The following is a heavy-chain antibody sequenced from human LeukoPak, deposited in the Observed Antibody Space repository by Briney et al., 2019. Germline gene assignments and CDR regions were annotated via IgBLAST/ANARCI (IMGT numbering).Heavy chain of an antibody. CDR2: TYYRSKWYN. J-gene: IGHJ6*02. Sequence: SQTLSLTCAISGDSVSSNSAAWNWIRQSPSRGLEWLGRTYYRSKWYNDYAVSVKSRITINPDASKNQFSLQLNSVTPEDTAVYYCARFSVAGIYYYYGMDVWGQGTTVTVSS. CDR1: GDSVSSNSAA. V-gene: IGHV6-1*01. D-gene: IGHD6-19*01. CDR3: ARFSVAGIYYYYGMDV.